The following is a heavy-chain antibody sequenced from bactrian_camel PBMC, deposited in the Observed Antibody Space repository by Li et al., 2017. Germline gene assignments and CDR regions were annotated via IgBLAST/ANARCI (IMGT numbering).Heavy chain of an antibody. J-gene: IGHJ7*01. CDR2: VDRYGST. V-gene: IGHV3S1*01. CDR1: GYTYSSDC. Sequence: VQLVESGGGLVQPGGSLRLSCAASGYTYSSDCLGWFRQAPGKEREGVASVDRYGSTSYADSVKGRFTISRDNAKNTLYLQMNSLKTEDTAMYYCAKDRNIVTEVYGMDYWGKGTQVTVS.